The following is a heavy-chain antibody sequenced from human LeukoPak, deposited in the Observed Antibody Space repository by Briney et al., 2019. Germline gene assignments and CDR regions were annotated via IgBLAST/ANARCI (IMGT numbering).Heavy chain of an antibody. V-gene: IGHV1-69*13. D-gene: IGHD2-2*01. Sequence: SVKVSCKASGGTFSSYAISWVRQAPGQGLEWMGGIIPIFGTANYAQKFQGRVTITADESTSTAYMELSSLRSEDTAVYCCARSQDIVVVPAADEHYYYYGMDVWGQGTTVTVSS. CDR1: GGTFSSYA. J-gene: IGHJ6*02. CDR3: ARSQDIVVVPAADEHYYYYGMDV. CDR2: IIPIFGTA.